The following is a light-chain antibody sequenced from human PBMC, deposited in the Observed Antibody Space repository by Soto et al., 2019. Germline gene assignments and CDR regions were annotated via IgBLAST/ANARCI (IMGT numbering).Light chain of an antibody. CDR1: SSDVGGYNY. Sequence: QSVLTQPPSASGSPGQSVTISCTGTSSDVGGYNYVSWYQQHPGKAPKLMIYEVSKRPSGVPDRFSGSKSGNTASLTVSGLQAEDEADYYCSSYAGSNSPSAVFGGGTKLTVL. CDR2: EVS. V-gene: IGLV2-8*01. J-gene: IGLJ7*01. CDR3: SSYAGSNSPSAV.